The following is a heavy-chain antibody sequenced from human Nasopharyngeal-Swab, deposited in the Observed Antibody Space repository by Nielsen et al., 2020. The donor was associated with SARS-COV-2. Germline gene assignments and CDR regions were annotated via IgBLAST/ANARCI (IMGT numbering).Heavy chain of an antibody. CDR1: GFTFSSYA. D-gene: IGHD3-16*01. J-gene: IGHJ5*02. CDR2: ISYDGSNK. CDR3: ARDTGGGTAP. V-gene: IGHV3-30-3*01. Sequence: GESLKISCAASGFTFSSYAMQWVRQAPGKGLEWVAVISYDGSNKYYADSVKGRFTISRDNSKNTLYLQMNSLRAEDTAVYYCARDTGGGTAPWGQGTLVTVSS.